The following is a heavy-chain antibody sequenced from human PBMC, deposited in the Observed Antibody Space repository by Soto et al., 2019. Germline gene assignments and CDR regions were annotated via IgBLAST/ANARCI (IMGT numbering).Heavy chain of an antibody. CDR2: IYYSGST. J-gene: IGHJ4*02. CDR3: ASLSDDEGLDY. CDR1: GGSISSGGYY. Sequence: QVQLQESGPGLVKPSQTLSLTCTVSGGSISSGGYYWSWIRQHPGKGLEWIGYIYYSGSTYYNPSLKRRVTMSVDTAKNQFSLKLSSVTAADTAVYYCASLSDDEGLDYWGQGTLVTVSS. D-gene: IGHD1-1*01. V-gene: IGHV4-31*03.